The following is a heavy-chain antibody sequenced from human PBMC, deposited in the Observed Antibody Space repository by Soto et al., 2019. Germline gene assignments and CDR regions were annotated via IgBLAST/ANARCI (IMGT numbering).Heavy chain of an antibody. CDR3: ARGVLRKMHGVAPLRTPYFDP. Sequence: GGSLRLSCVASGLPLTTYSMNWVRQAPGGELEWVASISSLSGYIYYADSVKGRFTISRGNAENSMYLQMNSLRAEDTGVYFCARGVLRKMHGVAPLRTPYFDPWGQGTLAPVSS. J-gene: IGHJ4*02. D-gene: IGHD3-3*01. CDR1: GLPLTTYS. V-gene: IGHV3-21*01. CDR2: ISSLSGYI.